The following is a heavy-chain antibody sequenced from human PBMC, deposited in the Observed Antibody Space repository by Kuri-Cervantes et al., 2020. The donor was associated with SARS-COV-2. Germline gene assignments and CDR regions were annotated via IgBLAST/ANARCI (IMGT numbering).Heavy chain of an antibody. CDR1: GGTFSSAI. J-gene: IGHJ5*02. D-gene: IGHD3-3*01. Sequence: ASVKVSCKASGGTFSSAIISWVRQAPGQGLEWMGWIGAYNGNTNYAQKLQGRVTMTTDTSTSTAYMELRSLRSDDTAVYYCATGRAVTIFGVAVNWFDPWGQGTLVTVSS. CDR3: ATGRAVTIFGVAVNWFDP. V-gene: IGHV1-18*01. CDR2: IGAYNGNT.